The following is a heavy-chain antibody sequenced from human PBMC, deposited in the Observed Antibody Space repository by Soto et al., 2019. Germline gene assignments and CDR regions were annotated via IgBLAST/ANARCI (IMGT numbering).Heavy chain of an antibody. CDR1: GYSFTSYW. V-gene: IGHV5-51*01. J-gene: IGHJ3*02. CDR3: ARRSRYSSSWYPTDAFDI. CDR2: IYPGDSDT. D-gene: IGHD6-13*01. Sequence: LGESLKISCKGSGYSFTSYWIGWVRQMPGKGLEWMGIIYPGDSDTRYSPSFQGQVTISADKSISTAYLQWSSLKASDTAMYYCARRSRYSSSWYPTDAFDIWGQGTMVTVSS.